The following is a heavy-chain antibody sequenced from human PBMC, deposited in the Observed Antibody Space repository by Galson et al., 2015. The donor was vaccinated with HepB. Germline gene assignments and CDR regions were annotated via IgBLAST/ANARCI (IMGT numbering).Heavy chain of an antibody. CDR1: GFTFSSYS. CDR2: ISSSSSYI. V-gene: IGHV3-21*01. CDR3: ARVGWDFWSGYYIMDYYYYYMDV. Sequence: SLRLSCAASGFTFSSYSMNWVRQAPGKGLEWVSSISSSSSYIYYADSVKGRFTISRDNAKNSLYLQMNSLRAEDTAVYYCARVGWDFWSGYYIMDYYYYYMDVWGKGTTVTVSS. J-gene: IGHJ6*03. D-gene: IGHD3-3*01.